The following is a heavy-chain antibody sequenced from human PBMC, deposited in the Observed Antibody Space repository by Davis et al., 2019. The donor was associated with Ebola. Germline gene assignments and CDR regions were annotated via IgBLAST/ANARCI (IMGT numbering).Heavy chain of an antibody. Sequence: MPSETLSLTCAVYGGSFSGYYWSWIRQPPGKGLEWIGEINHSGNTNYNPSLKSRVTISVDTSKNQFSLKLSSVTAADTAVYYCARGYSSWFDPWGQGTLVTVSS. CDR2: INHSGNT. V-gene: IGHV4-34*01. D-gene: IGHD5-18*01. J-gene: IGHJ5*02. CDR1: GGSFSGYY. CDR3: ARGYSSWFDP.